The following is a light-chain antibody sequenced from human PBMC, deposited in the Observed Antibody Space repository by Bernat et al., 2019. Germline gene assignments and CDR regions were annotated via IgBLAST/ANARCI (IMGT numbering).Light chain of an antibody. CDR2: DVS. CDR3: SSVSTTSTPVV. CDR1: SSDVGAYNY. J-gene: IGLJ3*02. Sequence: QSALTQPASVSGSPGQSITLSCTGTSSDVGAYNYVSWYQQHPGRAPKLMIFDVSNRPSGVSDRFSGSKSGNTASLTISGLRPEDEADYYCSSVSTTSTPVVFGGWTKLTVL. V-gene: IGLV2-14*03.